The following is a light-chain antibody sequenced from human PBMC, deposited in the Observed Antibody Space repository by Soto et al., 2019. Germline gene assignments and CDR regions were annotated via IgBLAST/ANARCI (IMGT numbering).Light chain of an antibody. CDR2: AAS. CDR3: QQANSFPLT. J-gene: IGKJ4*01. V-gene: IGKV1-39*01. CDR1: QSISDY. Sequence: DIQMSQSPSSLSASVGDRVSITCRASQSISDYLNWYRQKPVKAPEVLIYAASSLQSGVPSRFSGTGSETDFTLTISNLQPEDFATYYCQQANSFPLTFGGGTKVDIK.